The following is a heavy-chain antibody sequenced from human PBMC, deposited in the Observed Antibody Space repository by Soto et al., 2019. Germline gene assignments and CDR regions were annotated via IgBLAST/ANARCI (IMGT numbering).Heavy chain of an antibody. J-gene: IGHJ4*02. CDR2: ISGSGGST. CDR1: GFNLFTFRGYA. V-gene: IGHV3-23*01. Sequence: GGSLRLSCAASGFNLFTFRGYAMTWVRQAPGKGLEWVSAISGSGGSTYYADSVKGRFTISRDNSKNTLYLQMSSLRAEDTATYYCAKDPQSCTGTSTSTSCRFYLFDYWGQGTLVTVSS. D-gene: IGHD2-2*01. CDR3: AKDPQSCTGTSTSTSCRFYLFDY.